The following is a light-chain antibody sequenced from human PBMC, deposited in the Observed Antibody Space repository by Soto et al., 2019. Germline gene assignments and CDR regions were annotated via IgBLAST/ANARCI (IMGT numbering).Light chain of an antibody. CDR3: QQYNSPL. CDR1: QSISSW. Sequence: DIQMTQSPSTLSASVGDRVTITCRASQSISSWLAWYQQKPGKAPKLLIYDASSLESGVPSRFSGSGSGTEFTLTISSRQPDDFATYYCQQYNSPLFGQGTKVEIK. J-gene: IGKJ1*01. CDR2: DAS. V-gene: IGKV1-5*01.